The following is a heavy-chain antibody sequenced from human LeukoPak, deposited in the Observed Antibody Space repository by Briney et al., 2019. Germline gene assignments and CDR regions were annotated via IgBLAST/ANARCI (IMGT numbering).Heavy chain of an antibody. CDR3: ARSGSGWQSGHDAFDI. J-gene: IGHJ3*02. CDR1: GFIFSSYS. CDR2: ISSSSSYI. Sequence: GGSLRLSCAASGFIFSSYSMNWVRQAPGKGLEWVSSISSSSSYIYYADSVKGRVTISRDNAKNSLYLQMNSLRAEDTVVYYCARSGSGWQSGHDAFDIWGQGTMVTVSS. D-gene: IGHD6-19*01. V-gene: IGHV3-21*01.